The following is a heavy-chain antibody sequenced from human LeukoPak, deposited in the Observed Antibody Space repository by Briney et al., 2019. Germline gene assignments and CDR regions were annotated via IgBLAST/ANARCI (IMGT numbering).Heavy chain of an antibody. CDR3: ARTYCSSTSCLDYAIDY. CDR1: GGTFSSYA. Sequence: SVKVSCKASGGTFSSYAISRVRQAPGQGLEWMGRIIPIFGTANYAQKFQGRVTITTDESTSTVYMELSSLRTEDAAVYYCARTYCSSTSCLDYAIDYWGQGTLVTVSS. J-gene: IGHJ4*02. CDR2: IIPIFGTA. V-gene: IGHV1-69*05. D-gene: IGHD2-2*01.